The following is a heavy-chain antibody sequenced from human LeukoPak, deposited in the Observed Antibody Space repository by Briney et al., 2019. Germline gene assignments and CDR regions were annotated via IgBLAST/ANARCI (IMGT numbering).Heavy chain of an antibody. CDR1: GFTFRSYA. J-gene: IGHJ4*02. CDR2: ISYDGRHK. D-gene: IGHD5-24*01. Sequence: PGGSLRLSCAASGFTFRSYAMLWVRQAPGKGLEWVAVISYDGRHKYYADSVKGRFTISRDNSKNTLYVQMNSLRAEDTAVYYCARGAARMEMGTMISFEYWGQGTLVTVSS. V-gene: IGHV3-30*04. CDR3: ARGAARMEMGTMISFEY.